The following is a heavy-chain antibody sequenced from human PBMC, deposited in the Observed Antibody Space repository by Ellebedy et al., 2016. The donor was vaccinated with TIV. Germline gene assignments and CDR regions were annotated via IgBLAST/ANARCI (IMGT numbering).Heavy chain of an antibody. CDR1: GYTFSTYY. J-gene: IGHJ3*01. V-gene: IGHV1-46*01. CDR3: ARGRGYSFDVCDV. CDR2: INPNYDTK. Sequence: AASVKVSCKASGYTFSTYYMHWVRQAPGQGLEWMAIINPNYDTKYYVQNFQGRVTVTRDTSANTVYMELSSLRSEDTAVYYCARGRGYSFDVCDVWGQGTMVTVSS. D-gene: IGHD5-18*01.